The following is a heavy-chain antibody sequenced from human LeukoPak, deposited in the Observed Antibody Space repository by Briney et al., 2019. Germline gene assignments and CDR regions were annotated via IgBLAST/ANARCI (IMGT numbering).Heavy chain of an antibody. CDR1: GDSISTYY. CDR3: ASRLSGSYSLDY. J-gene: IGHJ4*02. D-gene: IGHD1-26*01. Sequence: SETLSLTCSVSGDSISTYYWSWIRQPPGKGLEWIGYVYFSGSTNYNPSLKSRVTISVDTSKNQFSLKLSSVTAADTAVYYCASRLSGSYSLDYWGQGTLVTVSS. CDR2: VYFSGST. V-gene: IGHV4-59*08.